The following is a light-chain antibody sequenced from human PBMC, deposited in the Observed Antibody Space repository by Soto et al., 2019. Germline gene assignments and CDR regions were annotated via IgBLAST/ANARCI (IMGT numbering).Light chain of an antibody. CDR1: ESIGAA. Sequence: EIVMTQSPATLSLSPGERATLSCRTSESIGAALAWYRQKPGQAPRLLIYGASTRATGIPVRFSGSGSGTEFTLTISSLQSEDFAVYYCQKYDQWPLTFGGGTKVDIK. V-gene: IGKV3-15*01. CDR2: GAS. J-gene: IGKJ4*01. CDR3: QKYDQWPLT.